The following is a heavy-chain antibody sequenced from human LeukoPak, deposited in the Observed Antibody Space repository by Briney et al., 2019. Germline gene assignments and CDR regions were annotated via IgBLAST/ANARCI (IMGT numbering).Heavy chain of an antibody. J-gene: IGHJ5*02. V-gene: IGHV3-23*01. CDR2: ISGSGGTT. Sequence: GGSLRLSCAASGFTFSSYGMNWVRRAPGKGLEWVSAISGSGGTTYHADSVKGRFTVSRDNSQNTLYLQMNSLRAEDTAVYYCAKEFTFGGVPAPNNWFDPWGQGTLVTVSS. CDR3: AKEFTFGGVPAPNNWFDP. D-gene: IGHD3-16*01. CDR1: GFTFSSYG.